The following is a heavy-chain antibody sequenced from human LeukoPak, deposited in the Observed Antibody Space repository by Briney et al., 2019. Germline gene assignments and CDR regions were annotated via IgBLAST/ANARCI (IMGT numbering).Heavy chain of an antibody. CDR1: GGSISSSSYY. Sequence: SETLSLTCTVSGGSISSSSYYWGWIRQPPGKGLEWIGSIYYSGSTYYNPSLKSRVTISVDTSKNQFSLKLSSVTAADTAVYYCARGNVVASFDYWGQGTLVTVSS. J-gene: IGHJ4*02. D-gene: IGHD2-15*01. V-gene: IGHV4-39*07. CDR2: IYYSGST. CDR3: ARGNVVASFDY.